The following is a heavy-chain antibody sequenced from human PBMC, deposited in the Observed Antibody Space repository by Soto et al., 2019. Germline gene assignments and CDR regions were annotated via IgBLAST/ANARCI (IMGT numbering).Heavy chain of an antibody. J-gene: IGHJ4*02. CDR2: ISFGGGNQ. CDR3: AKSSSGYSVDYFDY. D-gene: IGHD3-22*01. CDR1: AFASGFPFRRIA. V-gene: IGHV3-30-3*01. Sequence: PGGSLRLSCEASAFASGFPFRRIAMHWVRQAPGKGLEWVAAISFGGGNQYYADSVQGRFTISRDNSKNTLYLQMNSLRAEDTAVYYCAKSSSGYSVDYFDYWGQGTLVTVSS.